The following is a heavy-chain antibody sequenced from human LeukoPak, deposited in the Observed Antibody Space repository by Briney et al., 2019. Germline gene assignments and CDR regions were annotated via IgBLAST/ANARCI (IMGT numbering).Heavy chain of an antibody. V-gene: IGHV3-53*01. D-gene: IGHD1-1*01. Sequence: PGGSLRLSCAASGFTVSSNYMSWVRQAPGKGLEWVSVIYSGGSTYYADFVKGRFTISRDNSKNTLYLQMNSLRAEDTAVYYCARAPGTIEYRDAFDIWGQGTMVTVSS. CDR1: GFTVSSNY. CDR3: ARAPGTIEYRDAFDI. CDR2: IYSGGST. J-gene: IGHJ3*02.